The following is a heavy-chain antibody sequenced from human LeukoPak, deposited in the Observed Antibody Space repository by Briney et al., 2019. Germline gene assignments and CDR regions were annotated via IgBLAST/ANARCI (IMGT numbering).Heavy chain of an antibody. V-gene: IGHV4-30-4*01. CDR2: IYYSGST. Sequence: SQTLSLTCTVSGGSISSGGYYWSWIRQPPGKGLEWIGYIYYSGSTYYNPSLKSRVTISVDMSKTQFSLKLSSVTAADTAVYYCARDVPYYGSGSYFDYWGQGTLVTVSS. D-gene: IGHD3-10*01. J-gene: IGHJ4*02. CDR3: ARDVPYYGSGSYFDY. CDR1: GGSISSGGYY.